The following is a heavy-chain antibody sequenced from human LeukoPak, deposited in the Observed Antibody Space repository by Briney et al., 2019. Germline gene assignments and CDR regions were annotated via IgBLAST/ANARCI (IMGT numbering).Heavy chain of an antibody. CDR1: GFTFSSYG. CDR3: ARDPDGVGPFDY. D-gene: IGHD1-26*01. CDR2: IRYDGSNK. J-gene: IGHJ4*02. Sequence: QPGGSLRLSCAASGFTFSSYGMHWVRQAPGKGLEWVAFIRYDGSNKYYADSVKGRFTISRDNAKNSLYLQMNSLRAEDTALYHCARDPDGVGPFDYWGQGTLVTVSS. V-gene: IGHV3-30*02.